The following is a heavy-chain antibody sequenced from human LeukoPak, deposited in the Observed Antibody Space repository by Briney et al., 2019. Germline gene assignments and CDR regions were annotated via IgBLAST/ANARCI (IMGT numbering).Heavy chain of an antibody. J-gene: IGHJ4*02. CDR2: ISGSGGST. D-gene: IGHD3-10*01. CDR1: GGTFSSYG. V-gene: IGHV3-23*01. Sequence: GASVKVSCKASGGTFSSYGMSWVRQAPGKGLEWVSAISGSGGSTYYADSVKGRFTISRDNSKNTLYLQMNSLRAEDTAVYYCAKDRGRGYYYGSGSHTTFDYWGQGTLVTVSS. CDR3: AKDRGRGYYYGSGSHTTFDY.